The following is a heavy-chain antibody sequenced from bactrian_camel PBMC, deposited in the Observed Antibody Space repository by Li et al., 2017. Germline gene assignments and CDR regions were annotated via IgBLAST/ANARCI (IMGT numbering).Heavy chain of an antibody. CDR3: TTDLYYGPTELGY. V-gene: IGHV3S53*01. Sequence: QLVESGGGSVQAGGSLTLSCRASGPLWGSRFMAWFRQAPGKEREGVAAIDSHIPTTYADSVKGRFTVSRDNAKNMLYLELNSLKMEDTAMYYCTTDLYYGPTELGYWGQGTQVTVS. D-gene: IGHD1*01. J-gene: IGHJ4*01. CDR1: GPLWGSRF. CDR2: IDSHIPT.